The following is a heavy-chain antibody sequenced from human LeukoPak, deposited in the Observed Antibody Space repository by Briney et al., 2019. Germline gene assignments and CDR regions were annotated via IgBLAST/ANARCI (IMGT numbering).Heavy chain of an antibody. J-gene: IGHJ4*02. CDR2: IRYDGSNK. D-gene: IGHD4-17*01. CDR3: AKPMTTVTPFDY. CDR1: GFTSNNYG. V-gene: IGHV3-30*02. Sequence: GGSLRLSCAASGFTSNNYGMHWVRQAPGKGLEWVAFIRYDGSNKYYAESVKGRFTISRDDSENTLYLQMKSLRAEDTAVYYCAKPMTTVTPFDYWGQGTLVTVSS.